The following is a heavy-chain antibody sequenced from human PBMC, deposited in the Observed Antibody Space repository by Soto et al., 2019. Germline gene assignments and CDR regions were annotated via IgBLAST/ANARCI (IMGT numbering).Heavy chain of an antibody. CDR1: GFTFSSYV. Sequence: GGSLRLSCAASGFTFSSYVMNWIRQAPGKGPEWVSSLSGNGRTIYYADSVKGRFTISRDNSKNTLYLQMNSLRAEDTALYYCAKAVVAGQKNWINYFDCWGQGTLVTVSS. V-gene: IGHV3-23*01. J-gene: IGHJ4*02. CDR3: AKAVVAGQKNWINYFDC. CDR2: LSGNGRTI. D-gene: IGHD6-19*01.